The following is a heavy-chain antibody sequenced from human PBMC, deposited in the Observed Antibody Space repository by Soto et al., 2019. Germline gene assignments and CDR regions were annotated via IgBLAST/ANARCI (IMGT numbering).Heavy chain of an antibody. CDR3: AKGYSGSYSHYFDY. CDR2: ISGSGGST. D-gene: IGHD1-26*01. J-gene: IGHJ4*02. V-gene: IGHV3-23*01. Sequence: GSLRLSGAASVFTFSSYVMSWVRQAPGKGLEWVSAISGSGGSTYYADSVKGRFTISRDNSRNTLYLQMNSLRAEDTAVYYCAKGYSGSYSHYFDYWGQGTLVTVSS. CDR1: VFTFSSYV.